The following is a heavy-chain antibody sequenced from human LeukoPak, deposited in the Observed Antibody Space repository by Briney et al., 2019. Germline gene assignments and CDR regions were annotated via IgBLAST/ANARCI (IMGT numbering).Heavy chain of an antibody. D-gene: IGHD3-9*01. V-gene: IGHV1-69*04. CDR2: IIPILGIA. Sequence: ASVKVSCKASGGTFSSYAISWVRQAPGQGLEWMGRIIPILGIANYAQKFQGRVTITADKSTSTAYMELSSLRSEDTAVYYCAGGGYYDILTGFEDREPTRIQYYYYGMDVWGQGTTVTVSS. CDR1: GGTFSSYA. J-gene: IGHJ6*02. CDR3: AGGGYYDILTGFEDREPTRIQYYYYGMDV.